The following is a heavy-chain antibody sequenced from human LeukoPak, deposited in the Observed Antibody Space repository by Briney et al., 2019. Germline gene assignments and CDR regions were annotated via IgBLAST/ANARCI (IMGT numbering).Heavy chain of an antibody. CDR1: GFTFSSYD. J-gene: IGHJ6*02. V-gene: IGHV3-13*01. CDR3: ARGLGRNYVLSYYGMDV. Sequence: PGGSLRLSCAASGFTFSSYDMHWVRQATGKGLEWVSAIGTAGDTYYPGSVKGRFTISRENAKNSLYLQMNSLRAVDTAVYYCARGLGRNYVLSYYGMDVWGQGTTVTVSS. CDR2: IGTAGDT. D-gene: IGHD1-7*01.